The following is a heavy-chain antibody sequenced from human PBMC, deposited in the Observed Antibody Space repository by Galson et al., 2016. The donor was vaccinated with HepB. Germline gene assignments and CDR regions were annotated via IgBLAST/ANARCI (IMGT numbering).Heavy chain of an antibody. J-gene: IGHJ3*02. D-gene: IGHD1-26*01. CDR2: IYPDDADT. CDR1: GYTFSTYW. Sequence: QSGAEVKKPGESLKISCEGSGYTFSTYWIAWVRQMPGKGLEWMGIIYPDDADTRYSPSFQGLVTISVDKSISTAYLQWSSLRASDTAMYYCATRTGLLGPFVIGGQGVMVTLSS. CDR3: ATRTGLLGPFVI. V-gene: IGHV5-51*01.